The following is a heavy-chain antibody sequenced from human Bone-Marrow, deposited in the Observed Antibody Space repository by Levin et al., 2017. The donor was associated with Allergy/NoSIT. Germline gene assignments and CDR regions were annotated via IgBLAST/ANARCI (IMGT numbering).Heavy chain of an antibody. Sequence: SVKVSCKTSGGTFSTYAITWVRQAPGQGLEWMGGLIPLLGTTDYAQKFQGRVTITADESTGTVYMDLSSLKSDDTAMYYCAGQKWAYYFDRGDYYYEYWGQGSLVTVSS. V-gene: IGHV1-69*13. CDR3: AGQKWAYYFDRGDYYYEY. CDR1: GGTFSTYA. D-gene: IGHD3-22*01. CDR2: LIPLLGTT. J-gene: IGHJ4*02.